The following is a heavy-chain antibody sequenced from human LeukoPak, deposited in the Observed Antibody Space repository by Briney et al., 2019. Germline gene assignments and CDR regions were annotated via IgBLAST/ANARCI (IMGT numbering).Heavy chain of an antibody. CDR2: IYYTGSA. J-gene: IGHJ1*01. V-gene: IGHV4-59*01. CDR3: ASVRAGSPKLAEYIEN. CDR1: SASISSSF. D-gene: IGHD3-16*02. Sequence: SETLSLTCTVSSASISSSFWSCIRQPPGKGLEYMGYIYYTGSANYSPSLRSRATISVDTSRNQVSLRLNSVTAADTAMYYCASVRAGSPKLAEYIENWGQGTLVTVSA.